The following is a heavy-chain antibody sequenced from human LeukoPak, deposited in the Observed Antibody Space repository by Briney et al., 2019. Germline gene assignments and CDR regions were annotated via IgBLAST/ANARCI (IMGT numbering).Heavy chain of an antibody. J-gene: IGHJ3*02. Sequence: GGSLRLSCGASGLTFSTYSMNWVRQAPGKGLEWVSSISSSSSYIYYADSVKGRFTISRDNAKNSLYLQMNSLRAEDTAVYYCARVGNHDAFDIWGQGTMVTVSS. V-gene: IGHV3-21*01. CDR2: ISSSSSYI. D-gene: IGHD1-1*01. CDR3: ARVGNHDAFDI. CDR1: GLTFSTYS.